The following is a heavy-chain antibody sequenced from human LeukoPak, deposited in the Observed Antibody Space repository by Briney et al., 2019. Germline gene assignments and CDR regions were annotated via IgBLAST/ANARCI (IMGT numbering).Heavy chain of an antibody. CDR1: GYTFTSSG. D-gene: IGHD6-6*01. CDR3: ARDPGSSSNPIDY. J-gene: IGHJ4*02. CDR2: ISAYNGNT. V-gene: IGHV1-18*01. Sequence: ASVKVSCKASGYTFTSSGISWVRQAPGQGLEWMGWISAYNGNTNYAQKLQGRVTMTTDTSTSTAYRELRSLRSDDTAVYYCARDPGSSSNPIDYWGQGTLVTVSS.